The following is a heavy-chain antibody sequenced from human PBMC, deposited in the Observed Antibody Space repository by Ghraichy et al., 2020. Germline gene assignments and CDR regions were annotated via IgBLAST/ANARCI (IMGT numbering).Heavy chain of an antibody. Sequence: TLSLTCTVSGGPINSGSYYWSWIRQPAGKGLEWIGRLFASGSTSYNPSLRSRVTISADTSKNQFSLKLSSVTAADTAVYFCARDSGFGDLGYYGMDVWGQGTTVTVSS. CDR3: ARDSGFGDLGYYGMDV. CDR2: LFASGST. CDR1: GGPINSGSYY. V-gene: IGHV4-61*02. J-gene: IGHJ6*02. D-gene: IGHD3-10*01.